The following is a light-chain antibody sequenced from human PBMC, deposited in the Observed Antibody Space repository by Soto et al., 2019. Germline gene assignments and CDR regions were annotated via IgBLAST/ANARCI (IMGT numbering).Light chain of an antibody. CDR2: NTN. CDR1: SSNIGSNT. Sequence: QSVLTQPPSASGTPGQRVTISCSGSSSNIGSNTVSWYQRFPGTAPKLLIYNTNQRPSGVPDRFSGSKSGTPASLAISGLQSEDEADYYCAAWDDSLIGFYVFGTGTKVTVL. CDR3: AAWDDSLIGFYV. V-gene: IGLV1-44*01. J-gene: IGLJ1*01.